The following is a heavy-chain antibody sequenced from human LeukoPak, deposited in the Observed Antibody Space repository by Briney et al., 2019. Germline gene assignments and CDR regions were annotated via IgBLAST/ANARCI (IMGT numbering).Heavy chain of an antibody. D-gene: IGHD5-12*01. J-gene: IGHJ5*02. CDR3: ARDGREYSNAYNWFDP. Sequence: GASVKVSCTASGYPFNNFGISWIRQAPGQGLEWMGWLSADTGNTNYAQKFQGRVTMTTDTSTSTAYMELRRLRSDDTAVYYCARDGREYSNAYNWFDPWGQGTLVTVSS. CDR2: LSADTGNT. CDR1: GYPFNNFG. V-gene: IGHV1-18*01.